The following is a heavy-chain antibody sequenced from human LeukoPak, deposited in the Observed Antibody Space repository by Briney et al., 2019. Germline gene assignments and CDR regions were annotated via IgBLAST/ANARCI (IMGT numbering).Heavy chain of an antibody. Sequence: PSETLSLTCAVYGGSFSGYYWSWIRQPPGKGLEWVANIRKDGREIYYADSMKGRFTISRDNSKNSLYLQIHSLRAEDTGVYYCVRDGDSWNDFDHWGQGTLVTVSS. CDR3: VRDGDSWNDFDH. CDR1: GGSFSGYY. J-gene: IGHJ4*02. D-gene: IGHD1-1*01. CDR2: IRKDGREI. V-gene: IGHV3-7*01.